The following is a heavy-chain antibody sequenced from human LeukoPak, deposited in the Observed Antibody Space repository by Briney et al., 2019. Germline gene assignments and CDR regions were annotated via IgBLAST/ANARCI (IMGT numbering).Heavy chain of an antibody. V-gene: IGHV4-34*01. CDR2: INHSGST. D-gene: IGHD3-10*01. Sequence: SETLSLTCAVYGGSFSGYYWTWIRQPPGKGLEWIGEINHSGSTNYNPSLKSRVTMSVDTSKKQISLKLGSVTAADTAVYYCARSPWKIGGDYWGQGTLVTVSS. CDR3: ARSPWKIGGDY. CDR1: GGSFSGYY. J-gene: IGHJ4*02.